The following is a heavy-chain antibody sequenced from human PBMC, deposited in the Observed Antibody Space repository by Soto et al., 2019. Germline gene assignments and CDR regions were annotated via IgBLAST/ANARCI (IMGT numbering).Heavy chain of an antibody. CDR2: ISAYNGNT. CDR3: ARVTCSSTSCYAGWFDP. J-gene: IGHJ5*02. D-gene: IGHD2-2*01. CDR1: GYTFTSYG. Sequence: ASVKVSCKASGYTFTSYGISWVRQAPGQGLEWMGWISAYNGNTNYAQKLQGRVTMTTDTSTSTAYMELRSLRSDDTAVYYCARVTCSSTSCYAGWFDPWGQGTLVTVSS. V-gene: IGHV1-18*01.